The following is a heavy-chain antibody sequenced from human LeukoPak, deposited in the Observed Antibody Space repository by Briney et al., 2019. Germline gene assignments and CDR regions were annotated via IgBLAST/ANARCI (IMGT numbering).Heavy chain of an antibody. D-gene: IGHD3-9*01. V-gene: IGHV1-3*01. CDR2: INAGNGNI. J-gene: IGHJ5*02. CDR3: ARGWRVLLTGPTVGSNWFDP. CDR1: GYTFTSYA. Sequence: ASVKVSCKASGYTFTSYAMHWVRQAPGQRLEWMGWINAGNGNIKYSQKFQGRVTITRDTSASTAYMELSSLRSEDTAVYYCARGWRVLLTGPTVGSNWFDPWGQGTLVTVSS.